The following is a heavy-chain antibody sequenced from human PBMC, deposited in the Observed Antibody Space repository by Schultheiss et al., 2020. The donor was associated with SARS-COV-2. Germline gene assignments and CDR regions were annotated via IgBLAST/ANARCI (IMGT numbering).Heavy chain of an antibody. D-gene: IGHD2-15*01. J-gene: IGHJ4*02. CDR1: GGSISSSSYY. CDR3: ASIGYCSGGSCSPRG. Sequence: SETLSLTCTVSGGSISSSSYYWGWIRQPPGKGLEWIGEINHSGSTNYNPSLKSRVTISVDTSKNQFSLKLSSVTAADTAVYYCASIGYCSGGSCSPRGWGQGTLVTVSS. CDR2: INHSGST. V-gene: IGHV4-39*07.